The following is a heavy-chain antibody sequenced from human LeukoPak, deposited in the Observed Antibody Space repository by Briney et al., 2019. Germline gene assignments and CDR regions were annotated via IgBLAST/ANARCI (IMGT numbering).Heavy chain of an antibody. CDR3: ARGQVPAARGYNWFDP. D-gene: IGHD2-2*01. J-gene: IGHJ5*02. V-gene: IGHV4-34*01. CDR2: INARGDT. Sequence: SETLSLTRAVYGWSFNDYYWNWIRQPPGKGLEWIGEINARGDTNYNPSLKSRVTISVDTSKKQFSLRLTSMIAADTALYYCARGQVPAARGYNWFDPWGQGTLVTVSP. CDR1: GWSFNDYY.